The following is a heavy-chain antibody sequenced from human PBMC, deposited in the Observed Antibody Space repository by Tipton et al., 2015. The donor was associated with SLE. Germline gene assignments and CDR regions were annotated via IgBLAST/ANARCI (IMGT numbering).Heavy chain of an antibody. CDR2: IFYSGTT. J-gene: IGHJ4*02. Sequence: TLSLTCSVSGGSVLSGPNSWGWIRQSPRTGLEWIGLIFYSGTTFYNPSLRSRVSISLDTPKNQFSLRLTSVTAADTAVYFCVSSSVLERRRYFDSWGQGALVTVSS. CDR3: VSSSVLERRRYFDS. D-gene: IGHD1-1*01. CDR1: GGSVLSGPNS. V-gene: IGHV4-39*07.